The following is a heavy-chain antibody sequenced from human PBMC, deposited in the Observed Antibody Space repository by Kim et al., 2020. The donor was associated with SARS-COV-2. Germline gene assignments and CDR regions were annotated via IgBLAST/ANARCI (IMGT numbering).Heavy chain of an antibody. Sequence: GGSLRLSCAASGFTFSNAWMSWVRQAPGKGLEWVGRIKSKTDGGTTDYAAPVKGRFTISRDDSKNTLYLQMNSLKTEDTAVYYCGRVRFLEWLFDGMDVWGQGTTVTVSS. D-gene: IGHD3-3*01. J-gene: IGHJ6*02. CDR2: IKSKTDGGTT. CDR1: GFTFSNAW. CDR3: GRVRFLEWLFDGMDV. V-gene: IGHV3-15*01.